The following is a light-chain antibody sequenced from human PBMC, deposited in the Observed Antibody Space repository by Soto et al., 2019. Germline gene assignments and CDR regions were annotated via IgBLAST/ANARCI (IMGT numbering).Light chain of an antibody. CDR1: QSVSSSY. J-gene: IGKJ1*01. CDR2: RTS. V-gene: IGKV3D-15*01. Sequence: EIVMTQSPATLSVSPGERATLSCRASQSVSSSYLAWYQQKPGQAPRLLIYRTSNRATGIPDRFSGSGSGTEFTLTISSLQPDDSATYYCQRYTTYWTFGQGTKVDIK. CDR3: QRYTTYWT.